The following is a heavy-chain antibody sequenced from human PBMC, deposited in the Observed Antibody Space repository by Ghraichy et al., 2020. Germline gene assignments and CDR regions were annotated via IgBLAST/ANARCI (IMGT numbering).Heavy chain of an antibody. CDR1: GGSISSGDYY. V-gene: IGHV4-30-4*01. J-gene: IGHJ2*01. CDR3: ARDRGYSSGWGYFDL. D-gene: IGHD6-19*01. Sequence: SETLSLTCTISGGSISSGDYYWTWIRQPPGKGLEWIGNIYYTGSTYYNPSLKSRVTISVDTSKNQFSLKLSSVTAADTAVYYCARDRGYSSGWGYFDLWGRGTLVTVSS. CDR2: IYYTGST.